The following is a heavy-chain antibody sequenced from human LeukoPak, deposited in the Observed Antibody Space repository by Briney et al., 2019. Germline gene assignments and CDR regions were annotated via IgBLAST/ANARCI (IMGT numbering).Heavy chain of an antibody. CDR3: ARWKNGDHIYYYGMDV. V-gene: IGHV5-51*01. J-gene: IGHJ6*02. D-gene: IGHD4-17*01. Sequence: GESLKISCKGSGYSFTSYWIGWVRQMPGKGLEWMGIIYPGDSDTRYSPSFQGQVTISADKSISTAYLQWSSLKASDTAMYYCARWKNGDHIYYYGMDVWGQGTTVTVSS. CDR1: GYSFTSYW. CDR2: IYPGDSDT.